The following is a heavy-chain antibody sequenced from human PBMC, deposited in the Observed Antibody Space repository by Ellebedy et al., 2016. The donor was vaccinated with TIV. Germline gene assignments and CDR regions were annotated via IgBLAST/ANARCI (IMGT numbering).Heavy chain of an antibody. V-gene: IGHV3-23*01. CDR2: ISNSGGST. CDR3: ATSPYCTNGVCYLGLDYFDY. D-gene: IGHD2-8*01. CDR1: GFTFSSYA. Sequence: GGSLRLSCAASGFTFSSYAMSWVRQAPGKGLEWVSTISNSGGSTYYADSVKGRFTISRANSKNTRYLQMNRLRAEDTALYYCATSPYCTNGVCYLGLDYFDYWGQGTLVTVSS. J-gene: IGHJ4*02.